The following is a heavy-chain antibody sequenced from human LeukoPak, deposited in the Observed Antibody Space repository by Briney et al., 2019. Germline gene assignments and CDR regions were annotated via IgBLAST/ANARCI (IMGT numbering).Heavy chain of an antibody. V-gene: IGHV3-21*01. Sequence: GGPLRLSCAASGFTFSSYSMNWVRQAPGKGLEWVSSISSSSSYIYYADSVKGRFTISRDNAKNSLYLQMNSLRAEDTAVYYCAIFGIAELVPDAFDIWGQGTKVTVSS. J-gene: IGHJ3*02. CDR2: ISSSSSYI. CDR1: GFTFSSYS. CDR3: AIFGIAELVPDAFDI. D-gene: IGHD3-16*01.